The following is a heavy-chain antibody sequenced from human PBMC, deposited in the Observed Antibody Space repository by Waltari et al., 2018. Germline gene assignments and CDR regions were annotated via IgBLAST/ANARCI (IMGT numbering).Heavy chain of an antibody. Sequence: EVQLLESGGGLVQPGGSLRLSCAASGFTFRSYAMSWSRQAPGKGLECVSAIRANGGSTYYIDSVKGRFTISRDNSKNTLYLQMNSLRAEDTAVYYCAKGTVLTYYYMDVWGKGTTVTVSS. J-gene: IGHJ6*03. CDR3: AKGTVLTYYYMDV. D-gene: IGHD2-8*01. CDR2: IRANGGST. CDR1: GFTFRSYA. V-gene: IGHV3-23*01.